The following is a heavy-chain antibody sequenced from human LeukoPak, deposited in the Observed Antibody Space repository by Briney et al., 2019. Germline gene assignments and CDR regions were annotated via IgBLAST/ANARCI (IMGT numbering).Heavy chain of an antibody. J-gene: IGHJ4*02. CDR2: ISYDGSNK. CDR1: GFTFSSYG. V-gene: IGHV3-30*18. D-gene: IGHD3-3*01. CDR3: AKGESAITIFGVVISKRNDY. Sequence: GGSLRLSCATSGFTFSSYGMHWVRQAPGKGLEWVAVISYDGSNKYYADSVKGRFTISRDNSKNTLYLQMNSLRAEDTAVYYCAKGESAITIFGVVISKRNDYWGQGTLVTVSS.